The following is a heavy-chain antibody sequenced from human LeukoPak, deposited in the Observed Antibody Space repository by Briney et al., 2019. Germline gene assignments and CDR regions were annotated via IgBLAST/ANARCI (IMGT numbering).Heavy chain of an antibody. Sequence: PGGPLRLSCAASGFTFSSYAMSWVRQAPGKGLEWVSAISGSGGSTYYADSVKGRFTISRDNSKNTLYLQMNSLRAEDTAVYYCAKTTMVRGVDVNWFDPWGQGTLVTVSS. D-gene: IGHD3-10*01. CDR1: GFTFSSYA. CDR3: AKTTMVRGVDVNWFDP. J-gene: IGHJ5*02. V-gene: IGHV3-23*01. CDR2: ISGSGGST.